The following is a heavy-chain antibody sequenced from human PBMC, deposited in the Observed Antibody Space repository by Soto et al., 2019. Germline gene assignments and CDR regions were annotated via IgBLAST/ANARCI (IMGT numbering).Heavy chain of an antibody. CDR3: ARFPLRFLEWLPPLRDAIEI. J-gene: IGHJ3*02. CDR2: IYYSGST. D-gene: IGHD3-3*01. V-gene: IGHV4-59*01. CDR1: GGSISSYY. Sequence: SETLSLTCTVSGGSISSYYWSWIRQPPGKGLEWIGYIYYSGSTNYNPSLKSRVTISVDTSKNQFSLKLSSVTAADTAVYYCARFPLRFLEWLPPLRDAIEICGQGTMVTVSS.